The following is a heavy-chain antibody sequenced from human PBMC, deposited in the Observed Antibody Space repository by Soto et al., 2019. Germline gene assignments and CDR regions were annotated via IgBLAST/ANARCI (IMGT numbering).Heavy chain of an antibody. V-gene: IGHV5-51*01. Sequence: PGESLKISCKGSGYSFTSYWIGWVRQMPGKGLEWMGIIYPDDSDTRYSPSFQGQVTISADKSINTAYLQWSSLKASDTAIYYCARRGDGYNYDFAYWGQGTLVTVSS. CDR1: GYSFTSYW. CDR2: IYPDDSDT. CDR3: ARRGDGYNYDFAY. D-gene: IGHD5-12*01. J-gene: IGHJ4*02.